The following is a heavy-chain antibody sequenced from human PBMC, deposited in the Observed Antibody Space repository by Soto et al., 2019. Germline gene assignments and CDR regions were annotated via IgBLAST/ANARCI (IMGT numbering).Heavy chain of an antibody. CDR1: GFTFDDYA. CDR2: ISWNSGSI. CDR3: AKEFYLSSSFPSYYYYYGMDV. Sequence: EVQLVESGGGLVQPGRSLRLSCAASGFTFDDYAMHWVRQAPGKGLEWVSGISWNSGSIGYADSVKGRFTISRDNAKNSLYLQMNSLRAEDTALYYCAKEFYLSSSFPSYYYYYGMDVWGQGTTVTVSS. D-gene: IGHD6-6*01. V-gene: IGHV3-9*01. J-gene: IGHJ6*02.